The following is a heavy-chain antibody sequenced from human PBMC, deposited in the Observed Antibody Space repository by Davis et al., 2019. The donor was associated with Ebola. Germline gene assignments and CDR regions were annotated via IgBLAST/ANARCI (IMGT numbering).Heavy chain of an antibody. D-gene: IGHD5-12*01. V-gene: IGHV3-30*02. J-gene: IGHJ4*02. CDR3: ARGPSRLRY. CDR1: GFTLSNYG. CDR2: IRYDGINK. Sequence: GESLKISCAASGFTLSNYGMHWVRQAPGKGLEWVAFIRYDGINKYYADSLKGRFTVSRDNSKNTLYLQMNSLRAEDTAVYYCARGPSRLRYWGQGTLVTVSS.